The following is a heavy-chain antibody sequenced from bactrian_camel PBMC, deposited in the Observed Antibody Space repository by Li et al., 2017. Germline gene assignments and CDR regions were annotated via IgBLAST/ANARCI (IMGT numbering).Heavy chain of an antibody. CDR3: ASDPQWWHLMANYNY. CDR1: TGTFRSAC. CDR2: IHRDGRT. Sequence: VQLVESGGGSAQAGGSLRLSCAARTGTFRSACMGWIRQVSGKEREGVAAIHRDGRTKYGDRVKGRFTISKDDSERILYLQMDSLKPEDTATYTCASDPQWWHLMANYNYWGQGTQVTVS. J-gene: IGHJ4*01. D-gene: IGHD7*01. V-gene: IGHV3S53*01.